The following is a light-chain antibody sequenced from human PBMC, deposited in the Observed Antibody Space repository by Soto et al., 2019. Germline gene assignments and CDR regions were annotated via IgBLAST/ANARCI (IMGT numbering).Light chain of an antibody. CDR1: ETVSTN. Sequence: EIVLTQSPATLSVSPGERATLSCRATETVSTNLAWFQRKAGQPPRLLIYGSSTRATGIPDRFSGSGSGTEFTLTISRLEPEDFAVYYCQQYDSSPMTFGQGTRLEI. CDR2: GSS. CDR3: QQYDSSPMT. J-gene: IGKJ5*01. V-gene: IGKV3-15*01.